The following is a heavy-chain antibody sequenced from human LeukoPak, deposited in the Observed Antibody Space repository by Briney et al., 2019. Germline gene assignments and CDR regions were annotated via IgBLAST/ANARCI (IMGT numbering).Heavy chain of an antibody. CDR2: MSGSGGSK. D-gene: IGHD2-15*01. V-gene: IGHV3-23*01. Sequence: GGTLRLFCAASGISYRRYVMSWVRQAPGKGLEWVSDMSGSGGSKLYADSVKRRFNIPGDNSKNTLFLQMNSLRAEDTAVYCCARIPGETYGSGGSCYLGYFDFLGQGHLVTASS. CDR3: ARIPGETYGSGGSCYLGYFDF. CDR1: GISYRRYV. J-gene: IGHJ4*02.